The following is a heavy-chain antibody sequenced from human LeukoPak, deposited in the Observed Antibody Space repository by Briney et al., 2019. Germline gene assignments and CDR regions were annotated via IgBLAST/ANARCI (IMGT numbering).Heavy chain of an antibody. CDR1: GYSFTSYW. Sequence: GESLNISCKGSGYSFTSYWNGWVRQMPGKGLEWMGIIYPGDSDTRYSPSFQGQVTISADKSISTAYLQWSSLKASDTAMYYCARGAKNYDYGSFSDYWGQGTLVTVSS. V-gene: IGHV5-51*01. J-gene: IGHJ4*02. CDR2: IYPGDSDT. CDR3: ARGAKNYDYGSFSDY. D-gene: IGHD3-16*01.